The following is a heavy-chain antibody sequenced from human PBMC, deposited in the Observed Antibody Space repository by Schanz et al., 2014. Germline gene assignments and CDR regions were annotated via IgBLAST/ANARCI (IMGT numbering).Heavy chain of an antibody. Sequence: QVQLVQSGAEVKKPGASVKVSCKASGYTFISYGISWVRQAPGQGPEFMGWISSFRNEDTNSAQRFQGRLTMTTDTSTSTAYMELRSLRSDDTAVYYCARGRGCTGGSCYSWFDLWGQGTLVTVAS. CDR1: GYTFISYG. J-gene: IGHJ5*02. CDR3: ARGRGCTGGSCYSWFDL. V-gene: IGHV1-18*01. CDR2: ISSFRNEDT. D-gene: IGHD2-15*01.